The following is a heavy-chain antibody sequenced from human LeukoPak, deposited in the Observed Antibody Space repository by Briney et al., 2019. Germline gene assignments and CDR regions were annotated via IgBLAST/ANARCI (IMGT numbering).Heavy chain of an antibody. CDR3: ARRLWFGELYDY. J-gene: IGHJ4*02. Sequence: PGGSLRLSCAASGFTFSSYAMSWVRQAPGKGLEWVSAISGSGDSTYYGDSVKGRFTISRGNSKNTLYLQMNSLRAEDTAVYYCARRLWFGELYDYWGQGTLVAVSS. V-gene: IGHV3-23*01. D-gene: IGHD3-10*01. CDR1: GFTFSSYA. CDR2: ISGSGDST.